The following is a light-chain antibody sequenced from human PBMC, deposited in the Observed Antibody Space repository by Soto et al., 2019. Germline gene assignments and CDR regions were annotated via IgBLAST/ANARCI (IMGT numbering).Light chain of an antibody. J-gene: IGLJ1*01. V-gene: IGLV2-8*01. CDR2: DVT. CDR3: CSYAGSSTYV. Sequence: QSALTQSHSASGSPGQSVTISCTGTSXDIGGYNSVSWYQQHPGKAPKVMIYDVTKRPSGVPDRFSGSKSGNTASLTVSGLQAEDEADYYCCSYAGSSTYVFGTGTKVNIL. CDR1: SXDIGGYNS.